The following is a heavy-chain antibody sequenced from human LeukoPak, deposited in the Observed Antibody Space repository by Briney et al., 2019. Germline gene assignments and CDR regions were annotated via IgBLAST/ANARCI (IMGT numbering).Heavy chain of an antibody. V-gene: IGHV1-69*06. CDR3: ASQGDGYNWVDF. D-gene: IGHD5-24*01. Sequence: ASVRVSCKASGGTFSTYAIAWVRQAPGQGLEWMGGGIPFFGTTNYAQKFQAGLTITADKSTSTAYMDLIDLRSDDTALYFCASQGDGYNWVDFWGQGTLVTVSS. CDR2: GIPFFGTT. CDR1: GGTFSTYA. J-gene: IGHJ5*01.